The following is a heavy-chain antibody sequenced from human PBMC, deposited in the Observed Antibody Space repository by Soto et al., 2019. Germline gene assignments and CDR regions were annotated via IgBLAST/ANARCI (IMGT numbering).Heavy chain of an antibody. V-gene: IGHV4-59*02. CDR3: DSSGYSRWFDY. D-gene: IGHD3-22*01. Sequence: SETLLPTWTVAGRSVSSYYWSSIRQPPRKGLEWIGHIYYSGSPNDNPSLKSRVTRSVDTSKSQCSLKLSSVPAADTAMYYTDSSGYSRWFDYWGRGTLVTVSS. CDR2: IYYSGSP. CDR1: GRSVSSYY. J-gene: IGHJ4*02.